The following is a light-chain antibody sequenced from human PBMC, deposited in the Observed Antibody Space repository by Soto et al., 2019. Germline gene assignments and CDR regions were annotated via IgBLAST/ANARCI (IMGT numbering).Light chain of an antibody. CDR1: QSISSW. Sequence: DIQVTQCPSTLSTSLGDRVTITCRASQSISSWLAWYQQKPGKAPKLLIYDASSLESGVPSRFSGSGSGTEFTLTISSLQPDDFATYYCHQYNSYSPTFGQGTKVDI. CDR2: DAS. J-gene: IGKJ1*01. V-gene: IGKV1-5*01. CDR3: HQYNSYSPT.